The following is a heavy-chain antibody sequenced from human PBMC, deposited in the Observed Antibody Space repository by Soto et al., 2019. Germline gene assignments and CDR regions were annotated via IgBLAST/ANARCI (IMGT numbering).Heavy chain of an antibody. V-gene: IGHV4-4*02. CDR1: GGSLSSSNW. J-gene: IGHJ5*02. CDR2: IYHSGST. CDR3: GRGVIVRGVIRNWVDP. Sequence: PSETLSLTCPVSGGSLSSSNWWSWVRPPPGKGLEWIGEIYHSGSTNYNPSLKSRVTISVYKSKNQFSLKLSSVTAADTAVYYCGRGVIVRGVIRNWVDPWGQGTLVTVSS. D-gene: IGHD3-10*01.